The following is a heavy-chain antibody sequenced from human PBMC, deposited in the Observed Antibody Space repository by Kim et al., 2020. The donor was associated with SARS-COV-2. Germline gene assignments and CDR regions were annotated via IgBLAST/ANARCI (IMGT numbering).Heavy chain of an antibody. J-gene: IGHJ6*02. D-gene: IGHD3-10*01. CDR3: ASFYGSGVEVYYYYGMDV. Sequence: KGVFTTSRDNSKNTLYLQMNSLRAEDTAVYYCASFYGSGVEVYYYYGMDVWGQGTTVTVSS. V-gene: IGHV3-30*01.